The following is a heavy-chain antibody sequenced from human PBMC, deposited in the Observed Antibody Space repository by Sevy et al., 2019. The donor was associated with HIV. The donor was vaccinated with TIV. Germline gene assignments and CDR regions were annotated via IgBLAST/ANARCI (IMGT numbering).Heavy chain of an antibody. Sequence: GGSLRLSCAASGFTFSSYGMSWVRQAPGKGLEWVANIKQDGSEKYYVGSVKGRFTISRDNAKNSLYLQMNSLRAEDTAVYYCATGKNGMDVWGQGTTVTVSS. CDR2: IKQDGSEK. J-gene: IGHJ6*02. V-gene: IGHV3-7*01. CDR3: ATGKNGMDV. CDR1: GFTFSSYG.